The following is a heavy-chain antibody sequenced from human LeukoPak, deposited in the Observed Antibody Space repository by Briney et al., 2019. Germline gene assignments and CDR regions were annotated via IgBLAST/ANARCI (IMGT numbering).Heavy chain of an antibody. CDR1: GGSISSSSYY. D-gene: IGHD3-22*01. CDR2: IYYSGST. J-gene: IGHJ3*02. Sequence: PSETLSLTCTVSGGSISSSSYYWGWIRQPPGKGLEWIGSIYYSGSTYYNPSLKSRVTISVDTSKNQFSLKLSSVTAADTAVYYCATPSSGYYYFSHLYAFDIWGQGTMVTVSS. V-gene: IGHV4-39*07. CDR3: ATPSSGYYYFSHLYAFDI.